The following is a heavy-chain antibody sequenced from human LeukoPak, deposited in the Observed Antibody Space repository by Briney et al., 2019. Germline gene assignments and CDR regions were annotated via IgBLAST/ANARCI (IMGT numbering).Heavy chain of an antibody. Sequence: GGSLRLSCAASGFTFSSYAMSWVRQAPGKGLEWVSAITGSGGSTYYADSVKGRFTISRDNAKKSLYLQMNSLRDEDTAVYYCARDIEYWGQGTLVTVSS. CDR3: ARDIEY. CDR1: GFTFSSYA. J-gene: IGHJ4*02. V-gene: IGHV3-23*01. CDR2: ITGSGGST.